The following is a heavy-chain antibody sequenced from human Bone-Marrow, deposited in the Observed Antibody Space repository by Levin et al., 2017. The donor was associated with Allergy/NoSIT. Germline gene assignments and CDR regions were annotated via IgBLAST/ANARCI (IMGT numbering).Heavy chain of an antibody. J-gene: IGHJ5*02. CDR1: GFTFSSYA. CDR2: ISGSGGST. D-gene: IGHD3-22*01. V-gene: IGHV3-23*01. Sequence: SCAASGFTFSSYAMSWVRQAPGKGLEWVSAISGSGGSTYYADSVKGRFTISRDNSKNTLYLQMNSLRAEDTAVYYCAKDPLAKQWGYYDSSGFSVGVHPPGNWFDPWGQGTLVTVSS. CDR3: AKDPLAKQWGYYDSSGFSVGVHPPGNWFDP.